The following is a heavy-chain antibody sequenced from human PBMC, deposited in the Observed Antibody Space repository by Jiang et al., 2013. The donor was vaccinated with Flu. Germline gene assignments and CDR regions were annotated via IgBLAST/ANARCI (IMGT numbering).Heavy chain of an antibody. CDR2: INHSGST. D-gene: IGHD6-13*01. V-gene: IGHV4-34*01. CDR3: ARVHSAAGTPYYYYGMDV. Sequence: LLKPSETLSLTCAVYGGSFSGYYWSWIRQPPGKGLEWIGEINHSGSTNYNPSLKSRVTISVDTSKNQFSLKLSSVTAADTAVYYCARVHSAAGTPYYYYGMDVWGQGDHGHRLL. CDR1: GGSFSGYY. J-gene: IGHJ6*02.